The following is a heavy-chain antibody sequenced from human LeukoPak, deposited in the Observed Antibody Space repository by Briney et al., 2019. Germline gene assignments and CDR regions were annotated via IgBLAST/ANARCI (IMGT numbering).Heavy chain of an antibody. J-gene: IGHJ6*04. V-gene: IGHV3-30*18. CDR2: ISYDGSNK. CDR3: AKDEYSSSWYYYYYGMDV. D-gene: IGHD6-13*01. CDR1: GFTFSSYG. Sequence: GRSLRLSCAASGFTFSSYGMYWVRQAPGKGLEWVAVISYDGSNKYYADSVKGRFTISRDNSKNTLYLQMNSLRAEDTAVYYCAKDEYSSSWYYYYYGMDVWGKGTTVTVSS.